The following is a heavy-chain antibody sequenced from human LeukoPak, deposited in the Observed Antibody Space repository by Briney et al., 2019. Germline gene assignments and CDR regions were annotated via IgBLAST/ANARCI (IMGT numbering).Heavy chain of an antibody. J-gene: IGHJ3*02. CDR3: ARGYSRAAFDI. CDR2: ISSTGGTI. CDR1: GFTLRNYL. Sequence: GGSLRLSCAASGFTLRNYLMNWVRQAPGKGLERVSFISSTGGTIYYADSVKGRFTVSRDNGKNSLLLQMNSLRAEDTALYYCARGYSRAAFDIWGQGTVVAVSS. V-gene: IGHV3-48*01. D-gene: IGHD2-15*01.